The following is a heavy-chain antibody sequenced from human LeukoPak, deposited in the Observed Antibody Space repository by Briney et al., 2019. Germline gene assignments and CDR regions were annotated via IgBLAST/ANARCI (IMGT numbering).Heavy chain of an antibody. Sequence: GGSLRLSCAASGFTFSSYAMHWVRQAPGKGLDYVSAISSSGGSTYYANSVKGRFTISRGNSKNTLYLQMGSLRTEDMAVYYCARNYYAPDYYYMDVWGKGTTVTISS. V-gene: IGHV3-64*01. J-gene: IGHJ6*03. CDR1: GFTFSSYA. CDR2: ISSSGGST. D-gene: IGHD1-26*01. CDR3: ARNYYAPDYYYMDV.